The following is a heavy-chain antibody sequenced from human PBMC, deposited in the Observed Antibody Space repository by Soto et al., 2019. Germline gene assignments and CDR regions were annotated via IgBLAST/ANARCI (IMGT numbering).Heavy chain of an antibody. CDR3: ARVSQGVDTPDTDYYYGMDV. J-gene: IGHJ6*02. CDR1: GYTFTSYG. Sequence: QVQLVQSGAEVKKHGASVKVSCKASGYTFTSYGISWVRQAPGQGREWMGWISAYNGNTNYAQKLQGRVTMTTDKSTSTAYMGLRSLRSDDTAVYYCARVSQGVDTPDTDYYYGMDVWGQGNTVTFAS. CDR2: ISAYNGNT. D-gene: IGHD2-15*01. V-gene: IGHV1-18*04.